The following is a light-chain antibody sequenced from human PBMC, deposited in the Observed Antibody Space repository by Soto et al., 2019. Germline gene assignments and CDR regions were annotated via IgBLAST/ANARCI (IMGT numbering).Light chain of an antibody. V-gene: IGKV3-15*01. CDR3: QQYGDWPLT. J-gene: IGKJ4*01. Sequence: EIVVTQSPATLSVSPGERATLSCRASQSVGNNFAWYQQKPGQAPRLLIFATSTMATGVPARLSGTGSGTEFTLTISSLQSEDFAVYYCQQYGDWPLTFGGGAKVEIE. CDR2: ATS. CDR1: QSVGNN.